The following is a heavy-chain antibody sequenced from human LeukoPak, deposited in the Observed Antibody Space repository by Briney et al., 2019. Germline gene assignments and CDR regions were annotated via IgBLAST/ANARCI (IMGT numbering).Heavy chain of an antibody. CDR1: GDSMSSSHYC. D-gene: IGHD3-10*01. Sequence: SETLSLTCTVSGDSMSSSHYCWGWIRQPPGKGLEGIGSIYYSGSTYYNPSLKSRVTMSVDTSKKLFSLKLSSVTAADTAVYYCARDARVQKWFGELLKTTTYYFDYWGQGTLVTVSS. CDR3: ARDARVQKWFGELLKTTTYYFDY. CDR2: IYYSGST. V-gene: IGHV4-39*07. J-gene: IGHJ4*02.